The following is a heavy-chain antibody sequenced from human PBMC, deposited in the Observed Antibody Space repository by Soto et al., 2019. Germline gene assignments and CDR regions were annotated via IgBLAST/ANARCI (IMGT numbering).Heavy chain of an antibody. CDR1: GFTFSSYA. D-gene: IGHD3-22*01. J-gene: IGHJ4*02. CDR2: ISGSGGST. Sequence: LRLSCAASGFTFSSYAMSWVRQAPGKGLEWVSAISGSGGSTYYADSVKGRFTISRDNSKNTLYLQMNSLRAEDTAVYYCAKNWHYYDSSFDYWGQGTLVTVSS. CDR3: AKNWHYYDSSFDY. V-gene: IGHV3-23*01.